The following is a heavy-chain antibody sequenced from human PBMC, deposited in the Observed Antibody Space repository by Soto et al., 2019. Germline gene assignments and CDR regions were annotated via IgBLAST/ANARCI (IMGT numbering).Heavy chain of an antibody. CDR3: ARGKLSDYVWGSYRYHFDY. D-gene: IGHD3-16*02. CDR2: INHSGST. V-gene: IGHV4-34*01. J-gene: IGHJ4*02. Sequence: PSETLSLTCAVYGGSFSGSYWSWIRQPPGKGLEWIGEINHSGSTNYNQSLTGRVTISVDTSKNQFSLKLSSVTAADTAVYYCARGKLSDYVWGSYRYHFDYWGQGTVVTVSS. CDR1: GGSFSGSY.